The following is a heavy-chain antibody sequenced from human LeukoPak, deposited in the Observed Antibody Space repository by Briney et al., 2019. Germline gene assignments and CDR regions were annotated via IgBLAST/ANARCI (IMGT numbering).Heavy chain of an antibody. J-gene: IGHJ4*02. V-gene: IGHV3-7*01. CDR1: GFTFSSNW. Sequence: PGGSLRLSCAASGFTFSSNWMSWVRQAPGKGLEWVANIKQDGSEKYYVDSVKGRFTISRDNAKNSLYLQMNSLRAEDTAVYYCARDFWGSSFDYWGQGTLVTVSS. D-gene: IGHD3-16*01. CDR2: IKQDGSEK. CDR3: ARDFWGSSFDY.